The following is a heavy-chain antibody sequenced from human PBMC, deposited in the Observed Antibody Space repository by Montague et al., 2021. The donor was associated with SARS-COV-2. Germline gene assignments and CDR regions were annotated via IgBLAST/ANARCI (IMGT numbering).Heavy chain of an antibody. CDR1: GGSIDRFL. V-gene: IGHV4-59*08. Sequence: SETLSLTCTVSGGSIDRFLWSWIRQTPGKGLEWIAYIFDSGNSNYSPSLKSRVSTSVDTSKNQFSLNLTSVTAADTAVYYCARRLMGDLVADWFFDVWGRGTLVTVSS. D-gene: IGHD5-12*01. CDR3: ARRLMGDLVADWFFDV. J-gene: IGHJ2*01. CDR2: IFDSGNS.